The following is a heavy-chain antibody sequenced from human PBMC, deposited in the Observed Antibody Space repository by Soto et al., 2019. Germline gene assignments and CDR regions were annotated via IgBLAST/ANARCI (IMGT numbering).Heavy chain of an antibody. Sequence: GGSLRLSCEASGFTYTKYVMNWVRQAPGKGLEWVAGITGTGGTPFYADSVRGRFVISRDNSKNSLYLQLNSLRDEDTAVYYCAREMGACSDSSCYPGPYDSWGQGTLVTVSS. J-gene: IGHJ5*02. D-gene: IGHD3-16*01. CDR3: AREMGACSDSSCYPGPYDS. V-gene: IGHV3-23*01. CDR2: ITGTGGTP. CDR1: GFTYTKYV.